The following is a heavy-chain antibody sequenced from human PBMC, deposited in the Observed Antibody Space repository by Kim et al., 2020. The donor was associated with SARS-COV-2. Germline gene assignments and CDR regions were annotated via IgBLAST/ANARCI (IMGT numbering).Heavy chain of an antibody. V-gene: IGHV4-31*03. J-gene: IGHJ4*02. CDR2: IYYSGST. D-gene: IGHD6-13*01. CDR3: ARERVSGITAAPGPRAIDY. Sequence: SETLSLTCTVSGGSISSGGYYWSWIRQHPGKGLEWIGYIYYSGSTYYNPSLKSRVTISVDTSKNQFSLKLSSVTAADTAVYYCARERVSGITAAPGPRAIDYWGQGTLVTVSS. CDR1: GGSISSGGYY.